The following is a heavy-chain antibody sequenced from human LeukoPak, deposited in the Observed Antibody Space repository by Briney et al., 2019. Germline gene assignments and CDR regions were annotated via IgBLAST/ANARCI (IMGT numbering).Heavy chain of an antibody. CDR3: ARDGGYSSGWRGNWFDP. CDR1: GGTFSSYA. Sequence: SVKVSCKASGGTFSSYAISWVRQAPGQGLEWMGRIIPIFGTANYAQKFQGRVTITTDESTSTAYMELSSLRSEDTAVYYCARDGGYSSGWRGNWFDPWGQGTLVTVSS. CDR2: IIPIFGTA. V-gene: IGHV1-69*05. D-gene: IGHD6-19*01. J-gene: IGHJ5*02.